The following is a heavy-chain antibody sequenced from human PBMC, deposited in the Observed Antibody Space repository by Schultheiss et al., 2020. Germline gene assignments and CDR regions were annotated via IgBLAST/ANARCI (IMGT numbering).Heavy chain of an antibody. CDR1: GFTFSDYY. J-gene: IGHJ5*02. Sequence: GGSLRLSCAASGFTFSDYYMSWIRQAPGKGLEWVSGVSWNGSRTHYADSVKGRFTISRDNAKNSLYLQMNSLRAEDTALYYCARAGAYCSGGSCYLSWFDPWGQGTLVTVSS. V-gene: IGHV3-20*04. CDR2: VSWNGSRT. D-gene: IGHD2-15*01. CDR3: ARAGAYCSGGSCYLSWFDP.